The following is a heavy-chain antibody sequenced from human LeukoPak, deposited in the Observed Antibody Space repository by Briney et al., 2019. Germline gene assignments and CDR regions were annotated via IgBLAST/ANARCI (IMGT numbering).Heavy chain of an antibody. CDR2: IYHSGST. CDR1: GGSISSSNW. Sequence: PSGTLSLTCAVSGGSISSSNWWSWVRQPPGKGLEWIGEIYHSGSTNYNPSLKSRVTISVDKSKNQSSLKLSSVTAADTAVYYCASQLGEPAAAGRIWYQFDYWGQGTLVTVSS. CDR3: ASQLGEPAAAGRIWYQFDY. V-gene: IGHV4-4*02. D-gene: IGHD6-13*01. J-gene: IGHJ4*02.